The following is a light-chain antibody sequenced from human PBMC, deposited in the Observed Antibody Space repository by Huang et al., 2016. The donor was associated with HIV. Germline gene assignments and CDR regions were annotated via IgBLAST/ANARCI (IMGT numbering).Light chain of an antibody. CDR1: QSVSSD. J-gene: IGKJ1*01. Sequence: EIVMTQSPANMSVSPGERATLSCRARQSVSSDLAWYQQKPGQHPRLLIFGASTRDTGVPARFSGSGSGTEFTLTISSLQSEGFAVYYCQQYNNWPPAFGQGTKVEIK. CDR3: QQYNNWPPA. V-gene: IGKV3-15*01. CDR2: GAS.